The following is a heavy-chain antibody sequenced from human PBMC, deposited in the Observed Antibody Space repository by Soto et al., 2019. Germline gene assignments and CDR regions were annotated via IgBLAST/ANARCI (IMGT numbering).Heavy chain of an antibody. CDR1: GGSISSSSYY. CDR3: ARDKITGLFDY. Sequence: SETLSLTCTVSGGSISSSSYYWGWIRQPPGKGLEWIGSIHHSGSTYYNPSLKSRVTISVDTSKNQFSLKLTSVTAADTAVYYCARDKITGLFDYWGQGTLVTVSS. D-gene: IGHD2-8*02. J-gene: IGHJ4*02. CDR2: IHHSGST. V-gene: IGHV4-39*02.